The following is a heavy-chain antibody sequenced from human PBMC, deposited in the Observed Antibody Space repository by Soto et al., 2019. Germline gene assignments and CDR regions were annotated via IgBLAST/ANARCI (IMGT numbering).Heavy chain of an antibody. CDR2: ISGSGGST. CDR3: AKEQPNQTYCTNGVCFHYQAPPTDAFDI. V-gene: IGHV3-23*01. D-gene: IGHD2-8*01. J-gene: IGHJ3*02. CDR1: GFTFSSYA. Sequence: HPGGSLRLSCAASGFTFSSYAMSWVRQAPGKGLEWVSAISGSGGSTYYADSVKGRFTISRDNSKNTLYLQMNSLRAEDTAVYYCAKEQPNQTYCTNGVCFHYQAPPTDAFDIWGQGTMVTVSS.